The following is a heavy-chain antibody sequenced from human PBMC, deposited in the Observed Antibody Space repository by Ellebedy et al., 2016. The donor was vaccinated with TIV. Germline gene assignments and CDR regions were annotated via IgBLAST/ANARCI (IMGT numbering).Heavy chain of an antibody. CDR2: ISGSGGST. CDR1: GFTFSSYA. Sequence: GESLKISCAASGFTFSSYAMSWVRQAPGKGLEWVSAISGSGGSTYYADSVKGRFTISRDNSKNTLYLQMNSLRAEDTAVYYCASTYHFGSGNYFTLDYWGQGTLVTVSS. J-gene: IGHJ4*02. V-gene: IGHV3-23*01. D-gene: IGHD3-10*01. CDR3: ASTYHFGSGNYFTLDY.